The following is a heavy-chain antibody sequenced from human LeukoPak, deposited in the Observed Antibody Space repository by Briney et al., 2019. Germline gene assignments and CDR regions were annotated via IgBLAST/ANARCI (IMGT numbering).Heavy chain of an antibody. D-gene: IGHD3-10*01. CDR3: ARDMVRGVIGKYAFDI. CDR2: IYYSGST. V-gene: IGHV4-39*07. CDR1: GGSISSSSYY. Sequence: SETLSLTCTVSGGSISSSSYYWGWIRQPPGKGLEWIGSIYYSGSTYYNPSLKSRVTISVDTSKNQFSLKLSSVTAADTAVYYCARDMVRGVIGKYAFDIWGQGTMVTVSS. J-gene: IGHJ3*02.